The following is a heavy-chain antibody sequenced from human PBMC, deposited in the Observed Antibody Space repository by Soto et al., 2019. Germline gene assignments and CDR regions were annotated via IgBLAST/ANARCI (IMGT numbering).Heavy chain of an antibody. Sequence: QVQLVQSGAEVKKPGASVTISCKATGYTFSSHYLHWVRQAPGQGLEWMGLINPSGGSTDYAQKFQGRVTMTRDTSTSPVYMELSSLRSEDTAVYYCARLNYVGSSAWFDPWGQGTPVTVSS. D-gene: IGHD3-16*01. V-gene: IGHV1-46*01. J-gene: IGHJ5*02. CDR3: ARLNYVGSSAWFDP. CDR1: GYTFSSHY. CDR2: INPSGGST.